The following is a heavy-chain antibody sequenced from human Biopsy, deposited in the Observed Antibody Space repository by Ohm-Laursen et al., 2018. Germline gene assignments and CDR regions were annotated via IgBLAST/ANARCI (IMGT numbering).Heavy chain of an antibody. V-gene: IGHV1-18*01. CDR2: ITTYNGNT. Sequence: ASVKVSCKASGYTFTDYGASWVRQAPGQGLEWMGWITTYNGNTNYAQKVQGRVTMTTDTSTSTAYMELRSLRSDDTAVYYCARDRGYYYCYGMDVWGQGTTVTVSS. CDR1: GYTFTDYG. CDR3: ARDRGYYYCYGMDV. D-gene: IGHD3-10*01. J-gene: IGHJ6*02.